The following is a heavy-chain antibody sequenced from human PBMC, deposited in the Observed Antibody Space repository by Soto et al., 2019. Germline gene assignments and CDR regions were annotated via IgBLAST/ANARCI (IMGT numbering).Heavy chain of an antibody. J-gene: IGHJ6*02. CDR1: GFTFEDYG. CDR3: ASGIVGATTYGLDV. Sequence: GGSLRLSCAASGFTFEDYGMTWVRQAPGKGLEWVSGINWNGGSTGYADSVKGRFIMSRDNAKNSLYLQMNSLRAEDTALYYCASGIVGATTYGLDVWGQGTTVTVS. V-gene: IGHV3-20*04. D-gene: IGHD1-26*01. CDR2: INWNGGST.